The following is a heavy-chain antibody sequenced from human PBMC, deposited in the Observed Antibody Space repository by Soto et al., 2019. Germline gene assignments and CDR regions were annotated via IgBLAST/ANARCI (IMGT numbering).Heavy chain of an antibody. CDR2: IRSKTYGGTT. Sequence: PAGSLRLSCTTSGFTFSDHAMSWFRQAPGKGLEWVGFIRSKTYGGTTEYAASVKGRFTISRDDSKGIAYLQMNSLKTEDTAVYYCARSIVVVTALDRWGQGTLVTVSS. D-gene: IGHD2-21*02. CDR3: ARSIVVVTALDR. CDR1: GFTFSDHA. J-gene: IGHJ5*02. V-gene: IGHV3-49*03.